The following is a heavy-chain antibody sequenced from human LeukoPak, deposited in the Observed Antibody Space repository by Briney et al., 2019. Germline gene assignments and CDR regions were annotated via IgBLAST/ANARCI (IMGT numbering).Heavy chain of an antibody. CDR3: ARVTRDRTDYFDY. J-gene: IGHJ4*02. CDR1: GGSISSGDYY. Sequence: SETLSLTCTVSGGSISSGDYYWSWIRQSPGRGLEWIGYIYYSGSTYYNPSLKSRVTISVDTSKNQFSLKLSSVTAADTAVYYCARVTRDRTDYFDYWGQGTLVTVSS. V-gene: IGHV4-30-4*01. CDR2: IYYSGST.